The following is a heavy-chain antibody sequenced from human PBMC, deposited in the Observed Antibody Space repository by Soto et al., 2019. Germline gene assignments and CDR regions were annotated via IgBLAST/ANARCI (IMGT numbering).Heavy chain of an antibody. J-gene: IGHJ6*02. V-gene: IGHV4-59*01. CDR3: ARDLWGYCGTDCYPLDV. Sequence: QVQLQESGPGLVKPSETLSLTCTVSGGTISRYYWSWIRQPPGKGLEWIGYMYNTGSTVYNPSFKSLVTIQVNTSKNQFSLKLNSVTAADTAVYYCARDLWGYCGTDCYPLDVWGQGTTVTVSS. D-gene: IGHD2-21*02. CDR1: GGTISRYY. CDR2: MYNTGST.